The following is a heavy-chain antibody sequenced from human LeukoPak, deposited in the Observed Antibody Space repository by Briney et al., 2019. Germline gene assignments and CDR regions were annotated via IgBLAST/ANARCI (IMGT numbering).Heavy chain of an antibody. J-gene: IGHJ4*02. CDR1: GFTFSSYW. D-gene: IGHD4-17*01. Sequence: GGSLRLSCAASGFTFSSYWMSWVRQAPGKGLEWVANIKQDGSEKYYVDSVKGRFTISRDNPKNSLYLQMNSLRAEDTAVYYCARGGQDYGDYVDYWGQGTLVTVSS. V-gene: IGHV3-7*01. CDR3: ARGGQDYGDYVDY. CDR2: IKQDGSEK.